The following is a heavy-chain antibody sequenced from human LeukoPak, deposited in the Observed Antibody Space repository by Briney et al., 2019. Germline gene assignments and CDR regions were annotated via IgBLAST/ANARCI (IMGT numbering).Heavy chain of an antibody. CDR3: ARDPYSGYDRSLDV. CDR1: GFTFSSYW. D-gene: IGHD5-12*01. J-gene: IGHJ6*02. Sequence: GGSLRLSCAASGFTFSSYWMHWVRQAPGKGLVWDSRINGDGSSTNYADSVRGRFTISRDNAKNTLYLQMNSLRAEDTAVFYCARDPYSGYDRSLDVWGQGTAVTVSS. V-gene: IGHV3-74*01. CDR2: INGDGSST.